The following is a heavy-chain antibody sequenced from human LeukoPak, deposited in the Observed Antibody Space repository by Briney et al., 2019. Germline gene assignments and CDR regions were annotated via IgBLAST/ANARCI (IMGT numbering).Heavy chain of an antibody. J-gene: IGHJ5*02. V-gene: IGHV3-21*01. CDR2: ISSSSSYI. CDR3: ARGGEYVLRFLEWSPYNWFDP. Sequence: GGSLRLSCAASGFTFSSYSMNWVRQAPGKGLEWVSSISSSSSYIYYADSVKGRFTISRDNAKNSLYLQMNSLRAEDTAVYYCARGGEYVLRFLEWSPYNWFDPWGQGTLVTVPS. CDR1: GFTFSSYS. D-gene: IGHD3-3*01.